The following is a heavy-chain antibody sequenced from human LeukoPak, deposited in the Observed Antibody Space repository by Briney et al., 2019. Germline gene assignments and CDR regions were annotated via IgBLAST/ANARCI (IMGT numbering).Heavy chain of an antibody. CDR3: AKDPAGAMVRGALDY. CDR2: ISYDGSNK. J-gene: IGHJ4*02. CDR1: GFTFSSYG. D-gene: IGHD3-10*01. V-gene: IGHV3-30*18. Sequence: PGGSLRLSCAASGFTFSSYGMHWVRQAPGKGLEWVAVISYDGSNKYYADSVKGRFTISRDNSKNTLYLQMNSLRAEDTAVYYCAKDPAGAMVRGALDYWGQGTLVTVSS.